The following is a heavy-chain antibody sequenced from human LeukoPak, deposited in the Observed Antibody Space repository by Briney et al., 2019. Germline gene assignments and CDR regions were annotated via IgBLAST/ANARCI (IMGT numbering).Heavy chain of an antibody. CDR3: ARSRIAVAEGGYYYYYGMDV. CDR1: GYTFTGYY. D-gene: IGHD6-19*01. V-gene: IGHV1-2*02. Sequence: ASVKVSCKASGYTFTGYYMHWVRQAPGQGLEWMGWINPNSGGTNYAQKFQGRVTITRDTSISTAYMQLSRLRSDDTAVYYCARSRIAVAEGGYYYYYGMDVWGQGTTVTASS. J-gene: IGHJ6*02. CDR2: INPNSGGT.